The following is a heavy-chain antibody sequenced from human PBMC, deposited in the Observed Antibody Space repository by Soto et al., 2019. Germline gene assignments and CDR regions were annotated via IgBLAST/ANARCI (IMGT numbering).Heavy chain of an antibody. Sequence: WTCIRQPAVKGLEWVGRIYDTGSTNYNPSLKSRVSMSVDTSQKQFSLKLSSVTAADKAVYYCARLCTNGHTLDYWGQGTLVTVSS. V-gene: IGHV4-4*07. J-gene: IGHJ4*02. CDR2: IYDTGST. D-gene: IGHD2-8*01. CDR3: ARLCTNGHTLDY.